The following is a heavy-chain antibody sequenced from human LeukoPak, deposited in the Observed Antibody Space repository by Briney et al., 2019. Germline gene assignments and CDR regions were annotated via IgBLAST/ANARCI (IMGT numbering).Heavy chain of an antibody. CDR1: GFTFSSYW. Sequence: GGSLRLSCAASGFTFSSYWMSWVRQAPGKGLEWVANIKQDGSEKKYADSVKGRFTISRDNAKNSVYLQMNSLRAEDTAVYYCAREGDGYNLYFDYWGQGTLVTVSS. CDR2: IKQDGSEK. J-gene: IGHJ4*02. D-gene: IGHD5-24*01. V-gene: IGHV3-7*01. CDR3: AREGDGYNLYFDY.